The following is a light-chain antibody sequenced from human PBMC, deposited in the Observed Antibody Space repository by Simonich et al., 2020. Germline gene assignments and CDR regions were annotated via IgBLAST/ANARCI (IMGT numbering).Light chain of an antibody. J-gene: IGKJ2*01. V-gene: IGKV4-1*01. CDR1: QSVLNSYNNKNY. Sequence: DIVMTQSPDSLAVSLGERATINCKSSQSVLNSYNNKNYLAWYHKKPGQPPKLLIYWASTRESGVPDRFSGSGSGTDFTLTISSLQAEDVAVYYCQQYYSTPYTFGQGTKLEIK. CDR3: QQYYSTPYT. CDR2: WAS.